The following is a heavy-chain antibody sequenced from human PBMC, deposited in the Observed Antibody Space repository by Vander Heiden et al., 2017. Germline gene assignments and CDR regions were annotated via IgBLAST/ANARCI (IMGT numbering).Heavy chain of an antibody. D-gene: IGHD3-16*01. CDR2: ISYDGSNK. CDR3: ARSHYVWGRDYYFDY. CDR1: GFTFRGYA. V-gene: IGHV3-30*01. Sequence: QVQLVESGGGVVQPGRSLRLSCAASGFTFRGYARHWVRQAPGKGLEWVAVISYDGSNKYYADSVKGRFTISRDNSKDTLYLQMNSLRAEDTAVYYCARSHYVWGRDYYFDYWGQGTLVTVSS. J-gene: IGHJ4*02.